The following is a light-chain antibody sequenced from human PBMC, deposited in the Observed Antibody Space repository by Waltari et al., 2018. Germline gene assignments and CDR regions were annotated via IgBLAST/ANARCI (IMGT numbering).Light chain of an antibody. CDR3: QQYGRSIMYT. Sequence: LTQSPATMSLAPGQSASLSCRARQRLTKRYLAWYQQIPGQAQRLLIYGASSRAAGIPDRFSGIGSATDFALSISGLEPVCLAVYICQQYGRSIMYTFGQRTKLE. CDR2: GAS. V-gene: IGKV3-20*01. CDR1: QRLTKRY. J-gene: IGKJ2*01.